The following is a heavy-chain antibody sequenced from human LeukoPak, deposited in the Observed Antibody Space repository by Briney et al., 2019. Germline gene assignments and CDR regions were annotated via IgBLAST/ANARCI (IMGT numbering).Heavy chain of an antibody. V-gene: IGHV4-39*01. CDR1: GDSIGSKSYY. J-gene: IGHJ2*01. Sequence: SETLSLTCTVSGDSIGSKSYYWGWIRQPPGKGLEWIGSIYHSGRAYYSPSLKSRVTISVDTSMNQMSLKLTSVTAADTAIYYCARHTFHGQAVIVVVPTPDWYFDVWGRGTLVAASS. D-gene: IGHD3-22*01. CDR2: IYHSGRA. CDR3: ARHTFHGQAVIVVVPTPDWYFDV.